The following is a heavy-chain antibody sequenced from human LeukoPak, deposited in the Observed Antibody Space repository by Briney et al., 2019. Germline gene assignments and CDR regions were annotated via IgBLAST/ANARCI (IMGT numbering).Heavy chain of an antibody. Sequence: GGSLRLSCAASGFTFSSYWMSWVRQAPGKGLEWVSAISGSGGSTYYADSVKGRFTISRDNSKNTLYLQMNSLRAEDTAVYYCAKVRARGVAVAPLDYWGQGTLVTVSS. D-gene: IGHD6-19*01. CDR3: AKVRARGVAVAPLDY. V-gene: IGHV3-23*01. CDR1: GFTFSSYW. CDR2: ISGSGGST. J-gene: IGHJ4*02.